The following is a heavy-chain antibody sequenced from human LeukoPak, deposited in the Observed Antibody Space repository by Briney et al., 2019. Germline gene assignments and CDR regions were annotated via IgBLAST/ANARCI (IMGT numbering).Heavy chain of an antibody. J-gene: IGHJ3*02. Sequence: ASVKVSCKASGYTFTSYGISWVRQAPGQGLEWMGWISAYNGNTNYAQKLQGRVTMTTDTSTSTAYMELRSLRSDDTAVYYCAKDVQLERPYAFDIWGQGTMVTVSS. CDR3: AKDVQLERPYAFDI. V-gene: IGHV1-18*01. D-gene: IGHD1-1*01. CDR1: GYTFTSYG. CDR2: ISAYNGNT.